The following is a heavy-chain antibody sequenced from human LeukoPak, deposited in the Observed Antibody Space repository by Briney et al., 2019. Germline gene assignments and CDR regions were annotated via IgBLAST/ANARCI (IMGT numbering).Heavy chain of an antibody. CDR1: GFTFSTYW. Sequence: PGGSLRLSCAASGFTFSTYWMNWVRQAPGKGLEWVANIKPDGSEKYFVDSMKGRFTISGDNAKNSLYLQMNSLRAEDTAVYYCLRSGGYWGQGTPVTVSS. CDR3: LRSGGY. D-gene: IGHD1-26*01. V-gene: IGHV3-7*01. CDR2: IKPDGSEK. J-gene: IGHJ4*02.